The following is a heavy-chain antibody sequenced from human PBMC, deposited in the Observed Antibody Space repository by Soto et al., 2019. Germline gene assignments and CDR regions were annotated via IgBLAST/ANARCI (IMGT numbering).Heavy chain of an antibody. Sequence: SVKVSCKASGYTFTIYDINWVRQATGQGLEWMGWMNPNSGNTGYAQNLQGRVTMTRDTSIRTAYLELNSLRSEDTAVYYCARKIPDTGGSDCWGQGTLVTVSS. J-gene: IGHJ4*02. V-gene: IGHV1-8*01. D-gene: IGHD2-8*02. CDR2: MNPNSGNT. CDR3: ARKIPDTGGSDC. CDR1: GYTFTIYD.